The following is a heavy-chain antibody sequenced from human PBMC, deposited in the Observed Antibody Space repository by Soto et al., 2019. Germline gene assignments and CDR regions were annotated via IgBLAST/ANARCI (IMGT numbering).Heavy chain of an antibody. J-gene: IGHJ6*02. CDR3: AKGADAMDV. V-gene: IGHV5-10-1*01. CDR1: GYIFTNYW. Sequence: PGESLKISCKGSGYIFTNYWITWVRQMPGKGLEWMGTIDPSDSYTNYSPSFQGHVTISADKSISTAYLQWSSLEASDTAMYYCAKGADAMDVWGQGTTVTVSS. CDR2: IDPSDSYT.